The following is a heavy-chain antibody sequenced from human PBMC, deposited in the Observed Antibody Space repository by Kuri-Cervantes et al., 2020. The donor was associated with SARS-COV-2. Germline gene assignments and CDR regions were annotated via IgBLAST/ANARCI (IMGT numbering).Heavy chain of an antibody. V-gene: IGHV3-30*02. J-gene: IGHJ5*02. CDR2: IRYDGSNK. CDR1: GSTFSSYG. D-gene: IGHD3-22*01. Sequence: GESLKLSCAASGSTFSSYGMHWVRQAPGRGLECVAFIRYDGSNKYYADSVKGRFTLSRDNSKNTLYLQMNSLRAEDTAVYYCAKGPRDYYDSSGYGPDNWFDPWGQGTLVTVSS. CDR3: AKGPRDYYDSSGYGPDNWFDP.